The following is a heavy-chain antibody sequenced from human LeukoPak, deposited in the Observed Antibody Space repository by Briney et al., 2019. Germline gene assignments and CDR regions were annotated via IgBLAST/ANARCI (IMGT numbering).Heavy chain of an antibody. V-gene: IGHV4-30-4*01. CDR3: ARGVLRELLNFDY. CDR2: IYYSGST. CDR1: GGSISSGDHY. J-gene: IGHJ4*02. Sequence: SETLSLTCTVSGGSISSGDHYWSWIRQPPGKGLEWIGYIYYSGSTYYNPSLKSRVTISVDTSKNQFSLKLSSVTAADTAVYYCARGVLRELLNFDYWGQGTLVTVSS. D-gene: IGHD1-26*01.